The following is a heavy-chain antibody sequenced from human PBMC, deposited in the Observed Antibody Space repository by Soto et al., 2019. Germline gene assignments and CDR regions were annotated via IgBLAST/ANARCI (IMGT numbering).Heavy chain of an antibody. CDR1: VYSISSCYY. CDR3: ARHEAGWYFDS. V-gene: IGHV4-38-2*01. CDR2: NYHTGSP. J-gene: IGHJ4*02. Sequence: SETLPLTCAVSVYSISSCYYWGWIRQPPGKGLEWIGCNYHTGSPYYNPSLMSRVTMSLDTSKNQFSLTLRSVTAADTAVYYCARHEAGWYFDSWGQGTLVTVSS. D-gene: IGHD6-25*01.